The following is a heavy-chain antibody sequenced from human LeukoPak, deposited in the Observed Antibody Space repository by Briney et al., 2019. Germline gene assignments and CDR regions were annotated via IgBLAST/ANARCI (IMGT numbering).Heavy chain of an antibody. D-gene: IGHD5-24*01. CDR3: ARDPMALYYFDY. CDR2: VYYSGST. V-gene: IGHV4-59*01. J-gene: IGHJ4*02. CDR1: GGSISSYY. Sequence: SETLSLTCTVSGGSISSYYWNWIRQPPGKGLEYIGYVYYSGSTNYNPSLKSRLTISVDTSKNQFSLKLSSVTAADTAVYYCARDPMALYYFDYWGQGALVTVSS.